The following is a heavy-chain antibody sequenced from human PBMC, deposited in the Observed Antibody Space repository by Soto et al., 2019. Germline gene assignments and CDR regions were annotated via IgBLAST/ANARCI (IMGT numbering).Heavy chain of an antibody. D-gene: IGHD4-17*01. CDR2: IFYSGST. CDR1: GGSINSYY. CDR3: ASRYGRAFDI. Sequence: PSETLSLTCTVSGGSINSYYWSWIRQPPGKGLEWIGYIFYSGSTNYNPSLKSRVTISVGTSENQFSLKLSSVTAADTAGYYCASRYGRAFDIWGQGTMVTVSS. J-gene: IGHJ3*02. V-gene: IGHV4-59*08.